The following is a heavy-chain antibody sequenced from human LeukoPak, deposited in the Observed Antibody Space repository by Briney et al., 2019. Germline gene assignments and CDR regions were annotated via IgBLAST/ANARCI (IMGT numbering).Heavy chain of an antibody. J-gene: IGHJ6*03. CDR3: ASTTNVDTAMVTHYYYYYMDV. Sequence: SVKVSCKASGYTFTSYYMHWVRQAPGQGLEWMGGIIPIFGTANYAQKFQGRVTITADKSTSTAYMELSSLRSEDTAVYYCASTTNVDTAMVTHYYYYYMDVWGKGTTVTVSS. V-gene: IGHV1-69*06. D-gene: IGHD5-18*01. CDR2: IIPIFGTA. CDR1: GYTFTSYY.